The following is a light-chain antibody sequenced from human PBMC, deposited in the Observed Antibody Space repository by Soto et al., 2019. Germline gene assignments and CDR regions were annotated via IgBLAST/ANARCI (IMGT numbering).Light chain of an antibody. J-gene: IGKJ1*01. Sequence: EFVLTQSPGTLSLSPGERATLSCRASQSPSSSYFAWYQQKPGQSPRLLIYGVSSRATGIPDRFSGSGSGTDFNLTISRLDPEDFEVYFCQHYGTSPLTFGQGTKVEIK. CDR2: GVS. CDR1: QSPSSSY. CDR3: QHYGTSPLT. V-gene: IGKV3-20*01.